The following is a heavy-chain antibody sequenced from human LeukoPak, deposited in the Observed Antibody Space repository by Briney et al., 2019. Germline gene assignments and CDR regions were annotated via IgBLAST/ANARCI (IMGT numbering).Heavy chain of an antibody. CDR2: TTSSGSTI. D-gene: IGHD3-22*01. J-gene: IGHJ4*02. CDR1: GFTLRSYE. CDR3: ARANYYDISGYDY. Sequence: PGGSLRLSCAASGFTLRSYEMNWVRQAPGKGLEWVSYTTSSGSTIYYADSVKGRFTISRDNAKNSLYLQMNSLRAEDTAVYYCARANYYDISGYDYWGQGTLVTVSS. V-gene: IGHV3-48*03.